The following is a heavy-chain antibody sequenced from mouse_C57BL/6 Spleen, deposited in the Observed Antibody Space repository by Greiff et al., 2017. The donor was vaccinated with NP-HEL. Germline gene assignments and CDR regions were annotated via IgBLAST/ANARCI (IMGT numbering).Heavy chain of an antibody. CDR1: GFTFTDYY. V-gene: IGHV7-3*03. CDR2: IRNKANGYTT. Sequence: EVQLVESGGGLVQPGGSLSLSCAASGFTFTDYYMSWVRQPPGKALEWLGFIRNKANGYTTEYSASVKGRFTISRDNSQSILYLQMNALRAEDSATYYCAEVAPDYYAMDYWGQGTSVTVSS. D-gene: IGHD1-3*01. CDR3: AEVAPDYYAMDY. J-gene: IGHJ4*01.